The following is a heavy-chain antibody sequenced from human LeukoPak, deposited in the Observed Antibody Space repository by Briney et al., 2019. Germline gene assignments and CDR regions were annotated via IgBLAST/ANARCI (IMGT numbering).Heavy chain of an antibody. Sequence: GGSLRLSCAASEFPFNGYWMSWVRQAPGKGLECVANINQDGSEKYYVDSVRGRFTISRDNAKNSLYLQMNSLRAEDTAVYYCARSLSGTAFDYWGQGTLVTVSS. J-gene: IGHJ4*02. D-gene: IGHD3-16*02. CDR3: ARSLSGTAFDY. CDR2: INQDGSEK. CDR1: EFPFNGYW. V-gene: IGHV3-7*01.